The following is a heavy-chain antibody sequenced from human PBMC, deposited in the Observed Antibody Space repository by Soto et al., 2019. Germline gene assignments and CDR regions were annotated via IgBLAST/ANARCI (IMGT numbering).Heavy chain of an antibody. V-gene: IGHV3-74*01. CDR2: IDLDGSGT. Sequence: GGSLRPSCATSGFTYSKTWMHWVRQAPGKGLAWVSRIDLDGSGTSYADSVKGRFSISRDNAKNMLYLQMDSLRDEDTAVYYCTTTFEYWGQGALVTVSS. CDR3: TTTFEY. J-gene: IGHJ4*02. D-gene: IGHD1-26*01. CDR1: GFTYSKTW.